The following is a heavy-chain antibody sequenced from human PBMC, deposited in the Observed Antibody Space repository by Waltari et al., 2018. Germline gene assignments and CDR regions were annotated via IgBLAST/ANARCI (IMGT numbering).Heavy chain of an antibody. J-gene: IGHJ6*02. CDR2: IYASGST. CDR1: GVSITSARHS. D-gene: IGHD3-22*01. V-gene: IGHV4-61*02. Sequence: QVQLQESGPGLVKPSQTLSLTCSVSGVSITSARHSWSWIRPPAGKGLEWIGRIYASGSTKYNPSLNSRVIISVDTSMNQFSLKLSSVTAADTAVYYCASGYYDSRAYPLVHYGMDVWGQGTTVTVSS. CDR3: ASGYYDSRAYPLVHYGMDV.